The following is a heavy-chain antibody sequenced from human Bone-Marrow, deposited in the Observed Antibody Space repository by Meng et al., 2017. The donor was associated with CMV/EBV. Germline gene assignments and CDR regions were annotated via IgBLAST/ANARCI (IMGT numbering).Heavy chain of an antibody. CDR3: SRDKRWAAARQKDYYGMDV. J-gene: IGHJ6*02. CDR1: GFTFSSFA. D-gene: IGHD6-6*01. V-gene: IGHV3-30*04. CDR2: ISYDGSPE. Sequence: GESLKIYCVASGFTFSSFAMHWVRQAPGKGLEWVAVISYDGSPEHYADSVEGRFTISSDHSKNTLYLQMNSLRVEDKAVYYCSRDKRWAAARQKDYYGMDVWGQGTTVTVSS.